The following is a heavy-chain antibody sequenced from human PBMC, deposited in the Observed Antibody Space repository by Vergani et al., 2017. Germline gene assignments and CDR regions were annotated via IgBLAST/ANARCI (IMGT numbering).Heavy chain of an antibody. D-gene: IGHD6-19*01. CDR2: IYYSGST. CDR3: ARHSTVEWLVKLGWIDP. Sequence: QLQLQESGPGLVKPSATLSLTCSVSGASIRSSNYYWGWIRPPPGKGLEWIASIYYSGSTYYNPSLKSRVTISVDTYKNQFSLKLSSVTAADTAVYFCARHSTVEWLVKLGWIDPWGQGILVTVSS. V-gene: IGHV4-39*01. CDR1: GASIRSSNYY. J-gene: IGHJ5*02.